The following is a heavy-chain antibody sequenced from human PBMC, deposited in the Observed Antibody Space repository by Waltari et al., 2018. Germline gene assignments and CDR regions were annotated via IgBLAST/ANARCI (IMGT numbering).Heavy chain of an antibody. CDR1: GGSITGYF. V-gene: IGHV4-59*01. D-gene: IGHD2-21*02. CDR2: IYYSGST. J-gene: IGHJ4*02. Sequence: QVQLQESGPGLVKPSETLSLTCTVSGGSITGYFWHWIRQPPGKGLEWIGYIYYSGSTDYDPSLKSRVTISVDTSKNQFSLRLTSVTSADTAFYYCAREIYGGNSRPFDFWGQGALVTVSS. CDR3: AREIYGGNSRPFDF.